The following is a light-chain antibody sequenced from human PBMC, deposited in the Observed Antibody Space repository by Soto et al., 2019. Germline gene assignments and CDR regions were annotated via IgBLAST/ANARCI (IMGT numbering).Light chain of an antibody. Sequence: IQLTQSPSTLPASVGDRVTLTCRASQSISNWLAWYQQKPGTAPKLLIYHASILETAVPSRFSGNGSGTEFTLTISSLQPGEFANYYCQQYNSYSFGQGSRVEIK. CDR3: QQYNSYS. V-gene: IGKV1-5*01. CDR2: HAS. CDR1: QSISNW. J-gene: IGKJ1*01.